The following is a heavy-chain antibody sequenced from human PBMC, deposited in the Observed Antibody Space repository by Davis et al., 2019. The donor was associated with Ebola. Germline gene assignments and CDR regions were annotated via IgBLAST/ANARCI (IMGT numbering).Heavy chain of an antibody. D-gene: IGHD1-26*01. CDR2: IKEDGSDK. J-gene: IGHJ4*02. V-gene: IGHV3-7*01. CDR3: IRDSIEGATTFEN. CDR1: GFTFSGYW. Sequence: GESLKISCAASGFTFSGYWMSWVRQAPGKGLEWVANIKEDGSDKDYVDSVKGRFTISRDNAKSTLFLQMNSLRAEDTAMYYCIRDSIEGATTFENWGQGTLVTVSS.